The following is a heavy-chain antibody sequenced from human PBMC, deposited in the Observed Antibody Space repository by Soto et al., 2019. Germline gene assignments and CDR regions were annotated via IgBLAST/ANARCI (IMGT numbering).Heavy chain of an antibody. D-gene: IGHD1-26*01. Sequence: QVQLVDSGGGVVQPGRSLRLSCAASGFTFTTYGMHWVRRAPGKGQEWVAVISYDGSHAYYADSVKGRFTISRDNSKNTLYLQITSLRAEDTAVYYCAKERTYSVASGFDYWGRGTLVTVSS. CDR3: AKERTYSVASGFDY. J-gene: IGHJ4*02. CDR1: GFTFTTYG. CDR2: ISYDGSHA. V-gene: IGHV3-30*18.